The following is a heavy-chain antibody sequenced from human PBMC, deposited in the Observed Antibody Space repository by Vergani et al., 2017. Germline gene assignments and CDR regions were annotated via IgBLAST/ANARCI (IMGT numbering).Heavy chain of an antibody. V-gene: IGHV3-21*01. CDR2: ISASGAPT. CDR3: ARDQDTMVRGVITYYFDY. J-gene: IGHJ4*02. CDR1: GFTFSDFS. Sequence: EVQLVESGGGLVKPGGSLRLSCAASGFTFSDFSMSWVRQAPGKGLEWVSGISASGAPTYYADSVKGRFTISRDNAKNSLYLQMNSLRAEDTAVYYCARDQDTMVRGVITYYFDYWGQGTLVTVSS. D-gene: IGHD3-10*01.